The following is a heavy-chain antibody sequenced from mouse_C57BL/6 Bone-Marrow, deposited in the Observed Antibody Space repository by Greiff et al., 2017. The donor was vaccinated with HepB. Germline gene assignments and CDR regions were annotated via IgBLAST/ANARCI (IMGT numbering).Heavy chain of an antibody. Sequence: DVQLVESGEGLVKPGGSLKLSCAASGFTFSSYAMSWVRQTPEKRLEWVAYISSGGDYIYYADTVKGRFTISRDNARNTLYLQMSSLKSEDTAMYYCTRDLIYDGYPYAMDYWGQGTSVTVSS. J-gene: IGHJ4*01. CDR1: GFTFSSYA. V-gene: IGHV5-9-1*02. CDR3: TRDLIYDGYPYAMDY. D-gene: IGHD2-3*01. CDR2: ISSGGDYI.